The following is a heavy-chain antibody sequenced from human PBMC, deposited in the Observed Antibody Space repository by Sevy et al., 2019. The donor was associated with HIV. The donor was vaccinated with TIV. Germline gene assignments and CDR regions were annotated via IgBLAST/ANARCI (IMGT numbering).Heavy chain of an antibody. CDR2: ISGSGGST. V-gene: IGHV3-23*01. CDR3: AKGITMIVVVSFDY. J-gene: IGHJ4*02. D-gene: IGHD3-22*01. CDR1: GFTFSSYD. Sequence: GGSLRLSCAASGFTFSSYDMSWVRQAPGKGLEWVSAISGSGGSTYYADSVKGRFTISRDNSKNTLYLQMNSLRAEDTAVYYCAKGITMIVVVSFDYWGQGTLVTVSS.